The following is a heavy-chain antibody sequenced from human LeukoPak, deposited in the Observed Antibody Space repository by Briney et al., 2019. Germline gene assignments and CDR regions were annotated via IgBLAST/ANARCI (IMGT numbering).Heavy chain of an antibody. J-gene: IGHJ4*02. Sequence: ASVKVSCKASGYTFTSYAMNWVRQAPGQGLEWMGIINPSGGSTSYAQKFQGRVTMTRDTSTSTVYMELSSLRSEDTAVYYCARDLGGSYQQLDELFDYWGQGTLVTVSS. CDR2: INPSGGST. V-gene: IGHV1-46*01. CDR1: GYTFTSYA. CDR3: ARDLGGSYQQLDELFDY. D-gene: IGHD3-16*02.